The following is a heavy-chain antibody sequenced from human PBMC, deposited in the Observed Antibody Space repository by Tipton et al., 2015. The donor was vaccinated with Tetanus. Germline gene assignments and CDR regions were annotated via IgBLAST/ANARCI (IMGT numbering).Heavy chain of an antibody. J-gene: IGHJ4*02. Sequence: QVQLVQSGAEVKKPGASVKVSCKASGYTFTSYAMHWVRQAPGQRLEWMGWINAGNGNTKYSQKFQGRVTMTRNTSISTAYMELSSLKSEDTAVYYCATSGGDCSGGSCYSVWGQGTLVTVSS. CDR2: INAGNGNT. D-gene: IGHD2-15*01. CDR3: ATSGGDCSGGSCYSV. CDR1: GYTFTSYA. V-gene: IGHV1-3*01.